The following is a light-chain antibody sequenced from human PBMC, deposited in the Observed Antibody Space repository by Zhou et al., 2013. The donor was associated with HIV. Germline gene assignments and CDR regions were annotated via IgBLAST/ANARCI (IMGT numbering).Light chain of an antibody. Sequence: EVVLTQSPATLFLSPGERATLPCRASQSVYKYLAWYQQKPGQAPRLLIYDASIRPTGIPDRFSGSGSGTDFTLTIARLEPEDFAVYYCQQYGSSPWTFGQGTKVEIK. J-gene: IGKJ1*01. CDR1: QSVYKY. V-gene: IGKV3-20*01. CDR2: DAS. CDR3: QQYGSSPWT.